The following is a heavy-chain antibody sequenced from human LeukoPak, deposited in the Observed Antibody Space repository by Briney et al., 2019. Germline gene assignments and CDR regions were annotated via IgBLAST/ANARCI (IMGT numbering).Heavy chain of an antibody. CDR1: GYSISSGYY. D-gene: IGHD6-13*01. CDR3: ARGRFVAAAVIAEYFQH. J-gene: IGHJ1*01. CDR2: INHSGST. Sequence: PSQTLSLTCTVSGYSISSGYYWSWIRQPPGKGLEWIGEINHSGSTNYNPSLKSRVTISVDTSKNQFSLKLSSVTAADTAVYYCARGRFVAAAVIAEYFQHWGQGTLVTVSS. V-gene: IGHV4-38-2*02.